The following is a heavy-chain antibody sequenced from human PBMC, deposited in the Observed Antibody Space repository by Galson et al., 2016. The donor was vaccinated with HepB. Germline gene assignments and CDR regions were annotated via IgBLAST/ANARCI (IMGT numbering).Heavy chain of an antibody. CDR1: GGTFSSYA. Sequence: GGTFSSYAITWVRQAPGQGLEWMGGIIPIFGTPNYAQRLQGRVTITADESTSTAYMELSSLRSEDTAVYYCARGKRGSSWYVVLDYWGQGTLVTVSS. V-gene: IGHV1-69*01. CDR3: ARGKRGSSWYVVLDY. D-gene: IGHD6-13*01. CDR2: IIPIFGTP. J-gene: IGHJ4*02.